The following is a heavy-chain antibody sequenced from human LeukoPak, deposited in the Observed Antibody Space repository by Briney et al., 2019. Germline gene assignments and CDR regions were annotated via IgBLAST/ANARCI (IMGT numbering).Heavy chain of an antibody. D-gene: IGHD3-10*01. Sequence: GESLKISCKGSGYSFTSYWIGWVRQMPGKGLEWMGIIYPGDSDTRYSPSFQGQVTISADKSISTAYLQWSSLKASDTAMYYCASGGSGSYAGFYFDYWGQGTLVTVSS. CDR3: ASGGSGSYAGFYFDY. CDR1: GYSFTSYW. CDR2: IYPGDSDT. J-gene: IGHJ4*02. V-gene: IGHV5-51*01.